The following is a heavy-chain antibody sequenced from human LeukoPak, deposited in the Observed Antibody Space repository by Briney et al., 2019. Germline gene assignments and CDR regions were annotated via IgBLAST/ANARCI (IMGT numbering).Heavy chain of an antibody. V-gene: IGHV3-30*18. D-gene: IGHD3-9*01. CDR3: AKEKAPLRYFDWLTIDY. Sequence: GGSLRLSCAASGFTFSSYGMHWVRQAPGKGLKWVAVISYDGSNKYYADSVRGRFTISRDNSKNTLYLQMNRLRAEDTAVYYCAKEKAPLRYFDWLTIDYWGQGTLVTVSS. CDR1: GFTFSSYG. J-gene: IGHJ4*02. CDR2: ISYDGSNK.